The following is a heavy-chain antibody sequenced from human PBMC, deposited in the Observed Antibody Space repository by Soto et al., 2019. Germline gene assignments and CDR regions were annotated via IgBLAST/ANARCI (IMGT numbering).Heavy chain of an antibody. D-gene: IGHD3-3*01. CDR2: ISGSGGST. Sequence: GGSLRLSCAASGFTFSSYAMSWVRQAPGKGLEWVSAISGSGGSTYYADSVKGRFTISRDNSKNTLFLQMNSLRAEDTAVYYCAKDGDPDRSPIFGVTKPIDYWGQRNLVTVSS. J-gene: IGHJ4*02. CDR3: AKDGDPDRSPIFGVTKPIDY. V-gene: IGHV3-23*01. CDR1: GFTFSSYA.